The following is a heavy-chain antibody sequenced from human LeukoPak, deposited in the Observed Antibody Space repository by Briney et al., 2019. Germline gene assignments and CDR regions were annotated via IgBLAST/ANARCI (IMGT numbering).Heavy chain of an antibody. CDR2: INSDGSST. CDR1: GFTFSSYW. V-gene: IGHV3-74*01. Sequence: PGGSLRLSCAASGFTFSSYWMHWVRQAPGKGLVWVSRINSDGSSTSYADSVKGRFTISSDNAKNTLYLQVNSLRAEDTAVYYCAKGGKWDVTPFDYWGQGTLVTVSS. J-gene: IGHJ4*02. D-gene: IGHD1-26*01. CDR3: AKGGKWDVTPFDY.